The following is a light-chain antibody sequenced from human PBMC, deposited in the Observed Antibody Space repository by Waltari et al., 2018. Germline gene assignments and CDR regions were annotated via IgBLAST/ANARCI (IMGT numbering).Light chain of an antibody. CDR1: SSDFGTYNL. CDR2: EGS. V-gene: IGLV2-23*01. Sequence: QSALTQPASVSGSPGQSITISCTGSSSDFGTYNLVSWYQQYPGKAPKVMISEGSKRPSGVSIRFSASKSGNTASLTISVLQAEDEADYYCCSYARRSVVFGGGTKVTVL. CDR3: CSYARRSVV. J-gene: IGLJ2*01.